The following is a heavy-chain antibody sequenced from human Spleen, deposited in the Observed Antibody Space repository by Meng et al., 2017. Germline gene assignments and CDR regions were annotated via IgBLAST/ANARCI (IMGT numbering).Heavy chain of an antibody. CDR1: GGSISSSNW. CDR2: IYHSGST. J-gene: IGHJ6*02. CDR3: ARVGYYYYAMDV. V-gene: IGHV4-4*02. D-gene: IGHD1-26*01. Sequence: SETLSLTCAVSGGSISSSNWWSWVRQPPGKGLEWIGEIYHSGSTNYNPSLKSRVTISVDTSKNQFSLKLSSVTAADTAVYYCARVGYYYYAMDVWGQGTTVTVSS.